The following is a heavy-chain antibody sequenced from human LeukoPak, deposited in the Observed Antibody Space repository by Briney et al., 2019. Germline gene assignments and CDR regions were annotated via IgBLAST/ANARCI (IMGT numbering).Heavy chain of an antibody. D-gene: IGHD3-3*01. Sequence: SETLSLTCTVSGGPISTYYWSWIRQPAGKGLDWIGRIYTSGSTNYNPSLKSRVTMSVDTSKNQFSLKLSSVTAADTAVYYCARSPHDFWSGLNMDVWGKGTTVTVSS. V-gene: IGHV4-4*07. CDR1: GGPISTYY. CDR3: ARSPHDFWSGLNMDV. CDR2: IYTSGST. J-gene: IGHJ6*03.